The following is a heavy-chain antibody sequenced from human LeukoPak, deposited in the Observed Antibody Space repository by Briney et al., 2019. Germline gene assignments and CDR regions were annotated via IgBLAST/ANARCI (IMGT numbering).Heavy chain of an antibody. CDR2: IYHSGST. V-gene: IGHV4-4*02. Sequence: SGTLSLTCAVSGGSISSSYWWSWIRQPPGKGLEWIGEIYHSGSTNYNPSLKSRVTISVDTSKNQFSLKLSSVTAADTAVYYCARQVLGYSSSWYSTRYNWFDPWGQGTLVTVSS. D-gene: IGHD6-13*01. CDR1: GGSISSSYW. J-gene: IGHJ5*02. CDR3: ARQVLGYSSSWYSTRYNWFDP.